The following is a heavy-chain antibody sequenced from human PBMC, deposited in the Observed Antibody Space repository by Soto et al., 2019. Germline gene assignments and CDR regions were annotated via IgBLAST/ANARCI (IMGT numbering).Heavy chain of an antibody. Sequence: NPSETLSLTCTVSGGSISSSSYYWGWIRQPPGKGLEWIGSIYYSGSTYYNPSLKSRVTISVDTSKNQFSLKLSSVTAADTAVYYCARRLGYCTNGVCAKRAYYFDYWGQGTLVTVSS. D-gene: IGHD2-8*01. CDR2: IYYSGST. J-gene: IGHJ4*02. CDR3: ARRLGYCTNGVCAKRAYYFDY. CDR1: GGSISSSSYY. V-gene: IGHV4-39*01.